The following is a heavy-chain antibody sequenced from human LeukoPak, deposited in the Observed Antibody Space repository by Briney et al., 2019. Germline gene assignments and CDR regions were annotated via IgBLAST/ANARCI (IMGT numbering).Heavy chain of an antibody. CDR2: ISYDGSNK. CDR3: AKAGGSGRYSNWFDP. V-gene: IGHV3-30*18. J-gene: IGHJ5*02. Sequence: GRSLRLSCAASGFTFSSYGMHWVRQAPGKRLEWVAVISYDGSNKYYADSVKGRFTISRDNSKNTLYLQMNSLRAEDTAVYYCAKAGGSGRYSNWFDPWGQGTLVTVSS. CDR1: GFTFSSYG. D-gene: IGHD3-10*01.